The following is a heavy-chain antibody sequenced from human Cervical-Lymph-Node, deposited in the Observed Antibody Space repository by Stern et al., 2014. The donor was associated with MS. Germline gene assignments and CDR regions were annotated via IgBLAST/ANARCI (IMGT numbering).Heavy chain of an antibody. D-gene: IGHD6-13*01. Sequence: VQLVQSGAEVKKPGDSLKISCKGFGYRFTSYWIGWVRQMPGKGLEWMGIIYPADSDARYSTSFQGQVTISADKSISTAYLQWSSLKASDTAIYYCARVSWLRTDFDYWGQGTLVTVSS. CDR3: ARVSWLRTDFDY. CDR2: IYPADSDA. V-gene: IGHV5-51*03. CDR1: GYRFTSYW. J-gene: IGHJ4*02.